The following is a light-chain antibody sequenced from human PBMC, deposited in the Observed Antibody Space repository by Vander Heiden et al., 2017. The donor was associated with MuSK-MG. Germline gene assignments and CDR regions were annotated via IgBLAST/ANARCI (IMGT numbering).Light chain of an antibody. CDR2: QNA. CDR3: QSYDSSLSASV. V-gene: IGLV1-40*01. CDR1: NANIGAGYD. Sequence: QSVLTQPPSVSGAPGQRVTISCTGTNANIGAGYDVHWYQQVPGKAPKLRMFQNADRPSGVPDRFSGSNSGTSASLAITGLQAEDEADYYCQSYDSSLSASVFGTGTKVTVL. J-gene: IGLJ1*01.